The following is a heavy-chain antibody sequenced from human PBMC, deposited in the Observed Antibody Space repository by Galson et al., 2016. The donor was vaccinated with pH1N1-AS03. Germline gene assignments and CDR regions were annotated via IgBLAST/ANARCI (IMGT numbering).Heavy chain of an antibody. Sequence: PALVKPTQTLTLTCTFSGFSLSTSGEGVGWIRQPPGEALEWLALIHWDDDKRYSPSLRTRLTITKDTPKNQVVLTMTNMDPVDTATYFCVHRRRTITVASVFDYWGQGALVTVSS. CDR2: IHWDDDK. CDR3: VHRRRTITVASVFDY. CDR1: GFSLSTSGEG. D-gene: IGHD5-12*01. V-gene: IGHV2-5*02. J-gene: IGHJ4*02.